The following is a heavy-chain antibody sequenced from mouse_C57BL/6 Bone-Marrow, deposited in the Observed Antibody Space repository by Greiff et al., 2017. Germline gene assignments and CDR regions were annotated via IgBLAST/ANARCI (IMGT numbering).Heavy chain of an antibody. CDR1: GYTFTDYE. CDR2: IDPETGGT. J-gene: IGHJ4*01. CDR3: TRYPGDYYAMDY. Sequence: VQLQQSGAELVRPGASVTLSCKASGYTFTDYEMHWVKQTPVHGLEWIGAIDPETGGTAYNQKFKGKAILTADKSSSTAYMELRSLTSDDSAVYYCTRYPGDYYAMDYWGQGTSVTVSS. V-gene: IGHV1-15*01.